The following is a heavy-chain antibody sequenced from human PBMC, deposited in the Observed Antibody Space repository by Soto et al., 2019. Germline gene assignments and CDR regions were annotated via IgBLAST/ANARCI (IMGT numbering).Heavy chain of an antibody. D-gene: IGHD6-19*01. Sequence: QITLKESGPTLVRPTQTLTLTCTFSGFSLSTSGLGVGWIRQPPGKALEWLALIYWNDDKRYSPSLKARLTITKDTSKNQVVLTMTNMAPVDTATYYGAHRPSGWYLFDYWGQGTLVTVAS. J-gene: IGHJ4*02. CDR1: GFSLSTSGLG. CDR3: AHRPSGWYLFDY. CDR2: IYWNDDK. V-gene: IGHV2-5*01.